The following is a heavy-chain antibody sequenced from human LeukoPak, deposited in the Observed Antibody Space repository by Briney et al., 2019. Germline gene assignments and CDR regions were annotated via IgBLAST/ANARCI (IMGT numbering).Heavy chain of an antibody. D-gene: IGHD3-10*01. J-gene: IGHJ6*02. Sequence: PGGSLRLSCAVSGFTFSSYSMNWVRQAPGKGLEWVSSISSSSSYIYYADSVKGRFTISRDNAKNSLYLQMNSLRAEDTAVYYCASQSGFTSGMDVWGQGTTVTVSS. CDR1: GFTFSSYS. V-gene: IGHV3-21*01. CDR2: ISSSSSYI. CDR3: ASQSGFTSGMDV.